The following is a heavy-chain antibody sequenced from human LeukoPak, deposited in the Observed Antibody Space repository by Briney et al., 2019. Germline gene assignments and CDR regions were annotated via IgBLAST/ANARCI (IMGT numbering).Heavy chain of an antibody. Sequence: SETLSLTCTVSGGSISSYDGSWIRQPAGKGLEWSGRIYSSGSTIYNPSLKSRVTMSVDTSQHQFSLTLSSVTAADTAVYYCARGRYESTRLSAYYYYYMDVWGKGTPVTVSS. J-gene: IGHJ6*03. V-gene: IGHV4-4*07. D-gene: IGHD1-14*01. CDR2: IYSSGST. CDR1: GGSISSYD. CDR3: ARGRYESTRLSAYYYYYMDV.